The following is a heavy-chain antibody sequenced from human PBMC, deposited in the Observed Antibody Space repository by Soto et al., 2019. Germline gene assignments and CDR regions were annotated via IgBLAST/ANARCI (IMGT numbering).Heavy chain of an antibody. Sequence: GGSLGLSCAASGFTFSSYAMHWVRQAPGKGLEWVAVISYDGSNKYYADSVKGRFTISRDNSKNTLYLQMNSLRAEDTAVYYCARDNKGVISPRYGMDVWGQGTTVTVSS. CDR1: GFTFSSYA. J-gene: IGHJ6*02. D-gene: IGHD3-10*01. V-gene: IGHV3-30-3*01. CDR3: ARDNKGVISPRYGMDV. CDR2: ISYDGSNK.